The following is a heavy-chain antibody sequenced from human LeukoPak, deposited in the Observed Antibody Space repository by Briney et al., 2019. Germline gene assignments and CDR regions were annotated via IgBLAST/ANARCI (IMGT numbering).Heavy chain of an antibody. CDR2: ISSSSSYI. CDR3: ARDTSYYYSSGYWDGYYFDY. D-gene: IGHD3-22*01. CDR1: GFTFSSYS. V-gene: IGHV3-21*01. Sequence: PGGSLRLSCAASGFTFSSYSMNWVRQAPGKGLEWVSSISSSSSYIYYADSVKGRFTISRDNAKNSLYLQMNSRRAEDTAVYYCARDTSYYYSSGYWDGYYFDYWGQGTLVTVSS. J-gene: IGHJ4*02.